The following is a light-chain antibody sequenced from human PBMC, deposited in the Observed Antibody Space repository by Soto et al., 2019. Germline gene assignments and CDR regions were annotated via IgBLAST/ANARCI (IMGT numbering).Light chain of an antibody. V-gene: IGKV1-5*03. CDR2: KAS. J-gene: IGKJ1*01. Sequence: DIQMTQSPSTLSASVGDRVTITCRASQSISFWLAWYQQKPGKAPNLLIYKASSLESGVPSRFSGSGSGTEFTLTISSLQPDDFATYYCQQYNSYSQTFGQGTKVEIK. CDR1: QSISFW. CDR3: QQYNSYSQT.